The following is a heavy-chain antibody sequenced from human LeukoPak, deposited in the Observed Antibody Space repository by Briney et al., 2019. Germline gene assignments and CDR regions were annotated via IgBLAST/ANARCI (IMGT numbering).Heavy chain of an antibody. CDR2: IKYSGST. CDR3: ARGLYNWNYRTGFDD. D-gene: IGHD1-7*01. V-gene: IGHV4-34*01. J-gene: IGHJ4*02. Sequence: SETLSLTCAVYGGSFSGYYWSWIRQPPGKGLEWIGEIKYSGSTNHNPSLKSRVSGSVDTSRNQSSLKPSSVTAADTAVYYCARGLYNWNYRTGFDDWGQGTLVTVSS. CDR1: GGSFSGYY.